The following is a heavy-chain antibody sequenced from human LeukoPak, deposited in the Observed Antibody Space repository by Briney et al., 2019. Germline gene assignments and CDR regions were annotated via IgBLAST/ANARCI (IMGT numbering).Heavy chain of an antibody. V-gene: IGHV4-39*07. J-gene: IGHJ4*02. CDR1: GGSINSGDYY. Sequence: SETLSLTCTVSGGSINSGDYYWGWIRQPPGKGLEWIGSIYYSGNTYYNPSLKSRVTISVDTSKNQFSLKLSSVTAADTAVYYCAREVDTVTTNYFDYWGQGTLVTVSS. CDR3: AREVDTVTTNYFDY. CDR2: IYYSGNT. D-gene: IGHD4-17*01.